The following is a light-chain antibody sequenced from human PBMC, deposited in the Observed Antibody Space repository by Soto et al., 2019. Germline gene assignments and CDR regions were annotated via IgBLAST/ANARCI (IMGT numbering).Light chain of an antibody. CDR1: QTISSNY. V-gene: IGKV3-20*01. J-gene: IGKJ1*01. Sequence: EIVLTQSPGTLSVSPGERATLSCRASQTISSNYLAWYQQKPGQAPSVLIYGTPSRATGIRDRFSGSGAVTDFTLTISRLEPEDSAIYYCQQYVSWTSGQGTKVEIK. CDR3: QQYVSWT. CDR2: GTP.